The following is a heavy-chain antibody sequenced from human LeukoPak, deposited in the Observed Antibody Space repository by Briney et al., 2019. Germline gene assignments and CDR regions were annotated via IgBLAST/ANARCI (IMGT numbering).Heavy chain of an antibody. J-gene: IGHJ3*02. CDR3: ARAVEGLDDAFDI. CDR2: IYYSGNT. CDR1: GGSISSYY. D-gene: IGHD3-3*01. Sequence: PSETLSLTCTVSGGSISSYYWSWIRQPPGKGLEWIGYIYYSGNTNYNPSLKSRVTISVDTSENKFSLKLSSVTAADTAVYYCARAVEGLDDAFDIWGQGTLVTVSS. V-gene: IGHV4-59*12.